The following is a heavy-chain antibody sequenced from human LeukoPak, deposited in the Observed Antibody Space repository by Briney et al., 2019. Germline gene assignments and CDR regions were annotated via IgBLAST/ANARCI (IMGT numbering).Heavy chain of an antibody. CDR1: GGPFSGYY. Sequence: PSETLSLTCAVYGGPFSGYYWSWIRQPPGKGLEWIGEINHSGSTNYNPSLKSRVTISVDTSKNQFSLKLSSVTAADTAVYYCARGRIAAAGIRFDPWGQGTLVTVSS. CDR3: ARGRIAAAGIRFDP. CDR2: INHSGST. V-gene: IGHV4-34*01. D-gene: IGHD6-13*01. J-gene: IGHJ5*02.